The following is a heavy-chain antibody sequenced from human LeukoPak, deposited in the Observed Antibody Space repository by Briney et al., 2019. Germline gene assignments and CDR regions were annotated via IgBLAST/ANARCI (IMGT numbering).Heavy chain of an antibody. Sequence: GGSLRLSCAASGFTFSSFWMSWVRQAPGKGLEWVSAISGSGGSTYYADSVKGRFTISRDNSKNTLYLQMNSLRAEDTAVYYCAKDHGGKSSSSWSPPNWFDPWGQGTLVTVSS. J-gene: IGHJ5*02. V-gene: IGHV3-23*01. D-gene: IGHD6-13*01. CDR2: ISGSGGST. CDR1: GFTFSSFW. CDR3: AKDHGGKSSSSWSPPNWFDP.